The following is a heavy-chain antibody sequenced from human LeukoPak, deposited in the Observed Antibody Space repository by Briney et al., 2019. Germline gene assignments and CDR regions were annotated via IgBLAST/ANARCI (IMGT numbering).Heavy chain of an antibody. D-gene: IGHD3-10*01. V-gene: IGHV1-24*01. J-gene: IGHJ3*02. CDR1: GYTLTELS. CDR2: FDPEDGET. Sequence: ASVKVSCKVSGYTLTELSMHWVRQAPGKGLEWMGGFDPEDGETIYAQKFQGRVTITADKSTSTAYMELSSLRSEDTAVYYCARSLYYYGSDSFDIWGQGTMVTVSS. CDR3: ARSLYYYGSDSFDI.